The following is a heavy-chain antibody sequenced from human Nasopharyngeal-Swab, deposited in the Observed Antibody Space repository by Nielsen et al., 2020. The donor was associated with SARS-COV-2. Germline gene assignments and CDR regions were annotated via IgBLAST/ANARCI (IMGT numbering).Heavy chain of an antibody. CDR3: ARDLGGYSYGDY. V-gene: IGHV3-21*01. CDR2: ISSSSYI. D-gene: IGHD5-18*01. J-gene: IGHJ4*02. Sequence: GESLKISCAATGFTFSSYSMNWVRQAPGKGLEWVSAISSSSYIYYADSVKGRFTISRDNSKNTLYLQMNSLRAEDTAVYYCARDLGGYSYGDYWGQGTLVTVSS. CDR1: GFTFSSYS.